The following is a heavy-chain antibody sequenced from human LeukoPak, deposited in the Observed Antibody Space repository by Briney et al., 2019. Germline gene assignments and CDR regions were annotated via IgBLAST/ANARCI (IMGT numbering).Heavy chain of an antibody. D-gene: IGHD6-19*01. CDR3: ASNVAVAGASDI. CDR1: GYTFTSYD. J-gene: IGHJ3*02. CDR2: TNPNSGNT. Sequence: ASVKVSXKASGYTFTSYDINWLRQATGQGLEWIGWTNPNSGNTGYAQKFQGRVTMTRNTSISTAYMELSSLRSEDTAVYYCASNVAVAGASDIWGQGTMVTVPS. V-gene: IGHV1-8*01.